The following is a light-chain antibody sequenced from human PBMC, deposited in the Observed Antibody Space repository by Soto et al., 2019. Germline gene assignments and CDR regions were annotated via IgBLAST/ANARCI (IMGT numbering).Light chain of an antibody. CDR1: SSNIGGNT. CDR2: SSD. V-gene: IGLV1-44*01. J-gene: IGLJ1*01. CDR3: AAWDGSLNGHV. Sequence: QSVLTQPPSASGTPGQRVTISCSGSSSNIGGNTVHWYQLLPGTAPKLLIYSSDQRPSGVPDRFSGSKSDTSASLAISGLQSEDEADYYCAAWDGSLNGHVFGTVTKVTVL.